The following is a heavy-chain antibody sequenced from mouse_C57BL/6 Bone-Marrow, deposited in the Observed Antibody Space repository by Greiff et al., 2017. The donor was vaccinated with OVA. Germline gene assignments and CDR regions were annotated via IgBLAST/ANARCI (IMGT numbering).Heavy chain of an antibody. D-gene: IGHD2-4*01. Sequence: QVVESGTVLARPGASVKMSCKTSGYTFTSYWMHWVKQRPGQGLEWIGAIYPGNSDTSYNQKFKGKAKLTAVTSASTAYMELSSLTNEDSAVYYCTRDEGLRHAMDYWGQGTSVTVSS. CDR2: IYPGNSDT. CDR1: GYTFTSYW. J-gene: IGHJ4*01. CDR3: TRDEGLRHAMDY. V-gene: IGHV1-5*01.